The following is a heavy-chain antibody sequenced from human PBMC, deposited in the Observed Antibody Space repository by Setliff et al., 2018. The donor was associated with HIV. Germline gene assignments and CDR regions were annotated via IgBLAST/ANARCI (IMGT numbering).Heavy chain of an antibody. J-gene: IGHJ4*02. CDR3: AREEPFWNGYYYTYYFDS. Sequence: GGSLRLSCAASGFAFSDYYMTWIRQAPGKGLEWVSYISGSSSYTNYADSVKGRFTISRDIAKNSLYLQMNSLRVEDTAVYYCAREEPFWNGYYYTYYFDSWGQGTLVTVSS. V-gene: IGHV3-11*06. D-gene: IGHD3-3*01. CDR1: GFAFSDYY. CDR2: ISGSSSYT.